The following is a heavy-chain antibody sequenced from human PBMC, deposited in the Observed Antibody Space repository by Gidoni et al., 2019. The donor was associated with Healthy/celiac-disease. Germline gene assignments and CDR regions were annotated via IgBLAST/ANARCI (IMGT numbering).Heavy chain of an antibody. V-gene: IGHV1-18*04. CDR1: GYTFTSYG. D-gene: IGHD3-22*01. CDR2: ISAYNGNT. J-gene: IGHJ6*02. CDR3: ARDDHDSSGYYITYYYYGMDV. Sequence: QAQLVQSGAEVKKPGASVKVSCKASGYTFTSYGISWVRQAPGQGLEWMGWISAYNGNTNYAQKLQGRVTMTTDTSTSTAYMELRSLRSDDTAVYYCARDDHDSSGYYITYYYYGMDVWGQGTTVTVSS.